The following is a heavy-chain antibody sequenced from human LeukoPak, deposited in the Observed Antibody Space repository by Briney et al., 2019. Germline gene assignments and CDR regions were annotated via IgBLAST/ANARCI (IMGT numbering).Heavy chain of an antibody. CDR3: AQSSGGSWTTFDY. J-gene: IGHJ4*02. CDR2: IYPGDSDT. D-gene: IGHD2-15*01. CDR1: GYSFTSYW. V-gene: IGHV5-51*01. Sequence: GESLKIPRKGSGYSFTSYWIVWVRQMPGKGREWMWIIYPGDSDTRYSPSFQGQVTISADKSISTAYLQWSSLKASDTAMYYCAQSSGGSWTTFDYWGQGTLVTVSS.